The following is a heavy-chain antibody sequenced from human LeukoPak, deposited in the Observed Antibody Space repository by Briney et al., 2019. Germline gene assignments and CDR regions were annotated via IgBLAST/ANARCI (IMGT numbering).Heavy chain of an antibody. CDR3: ARDPSSGWFDY. J-gene: IGHJ4*02. CDR2: ISSSSSYI. Sequence: GGSLRLSCAASGFTFSSYSMNWVRQAPGKGLEWVSSISSSSSYIYYADSVKGRFTISRDNAKNSLYLQMNSLRAEDTAVCYCARDPSSGWFDYWGQGTLVTVSS. V-gene: IGHV3-21*01. D-gene: IGHD6-19*01. CDR1: GFTFSSYS.